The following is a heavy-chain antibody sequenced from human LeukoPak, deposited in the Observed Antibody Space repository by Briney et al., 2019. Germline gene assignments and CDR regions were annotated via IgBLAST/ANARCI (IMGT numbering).Heavy chain of an antibody. D-gene: IGHD2-2*01. CDR3: AREDIVVVPAAMPKDSYYYYGMDV. V-gene: IGHV3-48*02. Sequence: GGSLRLSCAASGFTFSRYSMNWVRQAPGKGLEWVSYISGSSSTIYYADSVKGRFTISRDNSKNTLYQQMNSLRDEDTAVYYCAREDIVVVPAAMPKDSYYYYGMDVWGQGTTVTVSS. CDR1: GFTFSRYS. CDR2: ISGSSSTI. J-gene: IGHJ6*02.